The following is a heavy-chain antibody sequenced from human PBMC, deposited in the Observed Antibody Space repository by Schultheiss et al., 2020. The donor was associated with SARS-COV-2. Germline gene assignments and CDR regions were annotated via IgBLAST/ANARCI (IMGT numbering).Heavy chain of an antibody. D-gene: IGHD3-22*01. CDR2: ISAYNGNT. J-gene: IGHJ6*02. V-gene: IGHV1-18*01. CDR3: ARARTYYDSSGYQYSYYGMDV. CDR1: GYTFTSYG. Sequence: ASVKVSCKASGYTFTSYGISWVRQAPGQGLEWMGWISAYNGNTNYAQKLQGRVTMTTDTSTSTAYMELSSLRSEDTAVFYCARARTYYDSSGYQYSYYGMDVWGQGTTVTVSS.